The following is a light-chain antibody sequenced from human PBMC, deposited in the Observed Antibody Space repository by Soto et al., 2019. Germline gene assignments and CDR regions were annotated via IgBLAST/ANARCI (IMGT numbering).Light chain of an antibody. CDR3: CSYAGSSTLL. J-gene: IGLJ2*01. CDR1: SSDVGSYNL. V-gene: IGLV2-23*01. CDR2: EGS. Sequence: QSALTQPASVSGSPGQSITISCTGTSSDVGSYNLVSWNQQHPGKAPKLMIYEGSKRPSGVSNRFSGSKSGNTASLTISGLQAEDEADYYCCSYAGSSTLLFGGGTKLTVL.